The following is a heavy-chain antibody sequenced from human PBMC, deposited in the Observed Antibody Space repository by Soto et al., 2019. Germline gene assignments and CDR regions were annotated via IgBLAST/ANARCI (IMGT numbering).Heavy chain of an antibody. V-gene: IGHV3-23*01. CDR3: AKDVHYDIVTGIEYFDH. CDR1: GFTFSSYA. CDR2: ISGTGRVT. J-gene: IGHJ1*01. D-gene: IGHD3-9*01. Sequence: EVQLLESGGGLVQPGESLKISCAVSGFTFSSYAMSWVRQAPGKGLEWVSGISGTGRVTNYAESVKGRFTISRDNPKNTLSLEMKSLRAEDTAVYYCAKDVHYDIVTGIEYFDHWGQGTRVTVS.